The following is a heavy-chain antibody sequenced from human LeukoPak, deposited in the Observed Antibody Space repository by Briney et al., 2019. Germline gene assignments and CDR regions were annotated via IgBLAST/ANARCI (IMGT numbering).Heavy chain of an antibody. Sequence: SETLSLTCTVSGGSISSSSYYWGWIRQPPGKGLEWIGSIYYSGSTYYNPSLKSRVTISVDTSKNQFSLKLSSVTAADTAVYYCARVDYDFWSGYGRNWFDPWGQGTLVTVSS. V-gene: IGHV4-39*07. D-gene: IGHD3-3*01. CDR2: IYYSGST. CDR1: GGSISSSSYY. CDR3: ARVDYDFWSGYGRNWFDP. J-gene: IGHJ5*02.